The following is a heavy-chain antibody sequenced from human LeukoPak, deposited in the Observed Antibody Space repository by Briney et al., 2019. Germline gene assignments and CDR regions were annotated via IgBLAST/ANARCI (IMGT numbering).Heavy chain of an antibody. CDR2: IKEDGTLS. CDR1: GFTFNTYW. V-gene: IGHV3-7*03. J-gene: IGHJ6*03. CDR3: ARDRGGSYCGGDCYFNYYYMDV. D-gene: IGHD2-21*02. Sequence: PGGSLRLSCVASGFTFNTYWMTWVRQAPGKGLEWVANIKEDGTLSYYVDSVKGRFTISRDNSKNTLYLQMNSLRAEDTAVYYCARDRGGSYCGGDCYFNYYYMDVWGKGTTVTVSS.